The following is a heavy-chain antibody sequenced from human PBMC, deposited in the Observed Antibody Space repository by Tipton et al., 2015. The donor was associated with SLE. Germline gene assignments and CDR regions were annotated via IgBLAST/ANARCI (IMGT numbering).Heavy chain of an antibody. Sequence: TLSLTCAVYGGSFSGYHWSWIRQPPGKGLEWIGEINHSGSATYNPSLKSRVTISLDTSKNQFSLKLRSVTAADTAVYYCARGGYDFWSGTGNYWGQGTLVTVSS. V-gene: IGHV4-34*01. CDR3: ARGGYDFWSGTGNY. D-gene: IGHD3-3*01. CDR1: GGSFSGYH. CDR2: INHSGSA. J-gene: IGHJ4*02.